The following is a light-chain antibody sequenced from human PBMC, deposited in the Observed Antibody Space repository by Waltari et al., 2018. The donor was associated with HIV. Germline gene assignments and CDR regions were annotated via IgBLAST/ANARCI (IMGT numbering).Light chain of an antibody. CDR3: QHYDSSPPRYT. Sequence: ESLTTQHPGSRQLSPGAQATSCGMASQSVSSTYLAWYQQKPGQAPRLLIYGASSRASGIPDRLSVSGSGTDFTLTISRLEPEDFAVYYCQHYDSSPPRYTFGQGTKLEIK. V-gene: IGKV3-20*01. CDR2: GAS. J-gene: IGKJ2*01. CDR1: QSVSSTY.